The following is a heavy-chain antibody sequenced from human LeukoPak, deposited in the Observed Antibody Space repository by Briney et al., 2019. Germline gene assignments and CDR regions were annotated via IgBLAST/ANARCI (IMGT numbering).Heavy chain of an antibody. CDR3: ARNGEYYYDSSGYNWFDP. CDR1: GGSISSGDYY. V-gene: IGHV4-30-4*08. J-gene: IGHJ5*02. CDR2: IYYSGST. D-gene: IGHD3-22*01. Sequence: SQTLSLTCTVSGGSISSGDYYWSWIRQPPGKGLEWIGYIYYSGSTYYNPSLKSRVTISVDTSKNQFSLKLSSVTAADTAVYYCARNGEYYYDSSGYNWFDPWGKGTLVTVSS.